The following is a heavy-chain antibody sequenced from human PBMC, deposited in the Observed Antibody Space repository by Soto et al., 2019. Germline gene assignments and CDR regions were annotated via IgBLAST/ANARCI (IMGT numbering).Heavy chain of an antibody. CDR2: ISGSGSST. D-gene: IGHD3-10*01. Sequence: GGSLRLSCAPSGFTFSSYTMSWFRQAPGTGLEWVSAISGSGSSTYYAASVKGPFTVSRDNSINTLYPQMNSRRAEDTPAYYCGTSCRAGEDYVMVVWGQGTTVAACS. CDR3: GTSCRAGEDYVMVV. J-gene: IGHJ6*01. V-gene: IGHV3-23*01. CDR1: GFTFSSYT.